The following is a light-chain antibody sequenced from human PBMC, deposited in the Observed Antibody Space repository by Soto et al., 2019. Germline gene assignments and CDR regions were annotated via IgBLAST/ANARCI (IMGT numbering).Light chain of an antibody. CDR2: DAS. V-gene: IGKV3-20*01. Sequence: EIVLTQSPGTLSLSPGERATLSCRASQSVSSNYLAWYQQTSGQAPRLLIYDASIRATGIPDRFSGSGSGTDFTLTISRLEPEDFAVYYCHQYGSSPWTFGQGTKVEIK. CDR1: QSVSSNY. CDR3: HQYGSSPWT. J-gene: IGKJ1*01.